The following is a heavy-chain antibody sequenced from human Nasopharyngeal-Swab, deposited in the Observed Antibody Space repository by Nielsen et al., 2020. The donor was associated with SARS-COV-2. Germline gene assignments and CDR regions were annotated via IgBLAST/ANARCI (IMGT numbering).Heavy chain of an antibody. CDR2: ISYGGSNK. V-gene: IGHV3-30*18. D-gene: IGHD2-21*02. J-gene: IGHJ6*02. Sequence: VRQAPGKGLEWVAVISYGGSNKYYADSVKGRFTISRDNSKNTLYLQMNSLRAEDTAVYYCAKESRLHGYYYYYGMDVWGQGTTVTVSS. CDR3: AKESRLHGYYYYYGMDV.